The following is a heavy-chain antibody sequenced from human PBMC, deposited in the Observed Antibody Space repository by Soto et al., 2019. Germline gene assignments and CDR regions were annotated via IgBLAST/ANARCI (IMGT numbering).Heavy chain of an antibody. J-gene: IGHJ4*02. V-gene: IGHV3-30*18. CDR1: GFTFSSYG. CDR3: AKDIVLMVYAGNFDY. D-gene: IGHD2-8*01. CDR2: ISYDGINE. Sequence: QVQLVESGGGVVQPGRSLRLSCAASGFTFSSYGMHWVRQALGKGLEWVAVISYDGINEDYADSVKGRFTISRDNSKNTLYLQMNSLRAEDTAVYYCAKDIVLMVYAGNFDYWGQGTLVTVSS.